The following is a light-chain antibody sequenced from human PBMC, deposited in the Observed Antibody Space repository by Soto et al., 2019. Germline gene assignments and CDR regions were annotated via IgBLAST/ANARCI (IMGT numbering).Light chain of an antibody. CDR2: DAS. V-gene: IGKV1-33*01. J-gene: IGKJ5*01. CDR3: QQYKHRIT. Sequence: DIQMTQSPSSLSASVGDRVTITCQASQDISNYLNWYQQKPGKAPKLLIYDASNLETGVPSRFSGSGSGTVFTFTITSLQPEDIATYYCQQYKHRITFGQGTRLEIK. CDR1: QDISNY.